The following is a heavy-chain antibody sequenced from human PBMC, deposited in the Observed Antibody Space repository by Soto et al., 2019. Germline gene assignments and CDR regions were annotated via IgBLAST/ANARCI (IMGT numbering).Heavy chain of an antibody. CDR2: IYWDDDK. D-gene: IGHD4-4*01. CDR3: VHQEWNNNNFSFDL. V-gene: IGHV2-5*02. J-gene: IGHJ2*01. Sequence: QITLKESGPELVNPTQTLTLTCTFSGFSLSTSGVAVGWIRQPPGKALEWLSLIYWDDDKRYSPSLKSRLTITKDTSKNQVVLTMTNMDPVDTATYYCVHQEWNNNNFSFDLWGRGTLVTVSS. CDR1: GFSLSTSGVA.